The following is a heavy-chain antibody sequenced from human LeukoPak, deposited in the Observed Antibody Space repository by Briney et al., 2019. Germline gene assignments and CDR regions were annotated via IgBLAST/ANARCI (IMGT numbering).Heavy chain of an antibody. CDR2: ISSSSSYI. J-gene: IGHJ4*02. CDR1: GFTFSSYS. D-gene: IGHD3-10*01. Sequence: PGGSLRLSCAASGFTFSSYSMNWVRQAPGKGLEWVSSISSSSSYIYYADSVRGRFTISRDNAKNSLYLQMNSLRAEDTAVYYCARSRFGELPDFDYWGQGTLVTVSS. CDR3: ARSRFGELPDFDY. V-gene: IGHV3-21*01.